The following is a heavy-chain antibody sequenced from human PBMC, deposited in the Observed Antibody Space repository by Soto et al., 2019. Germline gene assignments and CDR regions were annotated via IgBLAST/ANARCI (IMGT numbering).Heavy chain of an antibody. Sequence: GGSLRLSXAASGFAFSTYGMSWVRQGPGKGLEWVSSISANGGSTFYADSVKGRFTISRDNSKNTLYLQMNSLRAEDTAVFYCAKRRLSGVAVPGIFDYWGHGTLVTVSS. J-gene: IGHJ4*01. V-gene: IGHV3-23*01. CDR1: GFAFSTYG. D-gene: IGHD6-19*01. CDR2: ISANGGST. CDR3: AKRRLSGVAVPGIFDY.